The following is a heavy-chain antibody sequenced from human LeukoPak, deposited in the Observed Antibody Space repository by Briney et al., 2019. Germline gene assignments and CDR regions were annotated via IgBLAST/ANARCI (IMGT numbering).Heavy chain of an antibody. D-gene: IGHD2-2*01. CDR2: IYYSGST. V-gene: IGHV4-30-4*01. CDR3: ARATIREDIVVVPAAIDY. J-gene: IGHJ4*02. Sequence: PSETLSLSCTVSGFTIGSDDYCWIWIRQPTGQGLEWIGYIYYSGSTYYNPSLKSRVTISVDTSKNQFSLKLSSVTAADTAVYYCARATIREDIVVVPAAIDYWGQGTLVTVSS. CDR1: GFTIGSDDYC.